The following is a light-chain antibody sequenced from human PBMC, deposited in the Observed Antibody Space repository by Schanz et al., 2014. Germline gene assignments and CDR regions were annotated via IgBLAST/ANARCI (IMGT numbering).Light chain of an antibody. J-gene: IGLJ3*02. CDR1: SSDVGGYNY. V-gene: IGLV2-14*03. CDR3: SSYTSSSTWV. Sequence: QSALTQPASVSGSPGQSITISCTGTSSDVGGYNYVSWYQHHPGKAPKLMIYDVSNRPSGVPDRFSGSKSGSTASLTISGLRAEDEADYYCSSYTSSSTWVFGGGTKLTVL. CDR2: DVS.